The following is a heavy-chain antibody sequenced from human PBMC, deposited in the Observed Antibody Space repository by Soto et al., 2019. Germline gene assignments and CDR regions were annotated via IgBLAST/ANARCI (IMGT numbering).Heavy chain of an antibody. D-gene: IGHD6-19*01. Sequence: SETLALTCAVSGDSMSSSDYYWGWIRQPPGKGLEWIGSIYYSGSTYYNPSLQSRVAISVDTSKSQFSLKLKSVTAADTAIYYCARRTVNIRTFYSGLKTHCFDYWGQGAPVTXS. CDR2: IYYSGST. J-gene: IGHJ4*02. CDR3: ARRTVNIRTFYSGLKTHCFDY. V-gene: IGHV4-39*01. CDR1: GDSMSSSDYY.